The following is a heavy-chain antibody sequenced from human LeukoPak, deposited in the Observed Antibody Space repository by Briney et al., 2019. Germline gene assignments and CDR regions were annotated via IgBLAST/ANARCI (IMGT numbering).Heavy chain of an antibody. Sequence: GESLKISCKGSGYSFTSYWIGWVRQMPGKGLEWMGIIYPGDSDTRYSPSFQGQVTISADKSISTAYLQWSSLKASDTAMYYCARRNDIVGAIDYFDYWGQGTLVTVSS. D-gene: IGHD1-26*01. CDR3: ARRNDIVGAIDYFDY. V-gene: IGHV5-51*01. CDR1: GYSFTSYW. J-gene: IGHJ4*02. CDR2: IYPGDSDT.